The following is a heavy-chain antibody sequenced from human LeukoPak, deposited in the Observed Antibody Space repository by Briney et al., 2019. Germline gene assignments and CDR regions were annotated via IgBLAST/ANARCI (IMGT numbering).Heavy chain of an antibody. V-gene: IGHV3-23*01. CDR2: ISGTGYTT. CDR1: GFTFSSYA. J-gene: IGHJ4*02. Sequence: GGSLRLSCTASGFTFSSYAMTWVRQAPGKGLEWVSIISGTGYTTYYADSVKGRFTISRDNSEDTLYLQMNGLRAEDTAVYYSAKVLGIYGSSAYAWYFDYWGQGTLVTVSS. CDR3: AKVLGIYGSSAYAWYFDY. D-gene: IGHD6-13*01.